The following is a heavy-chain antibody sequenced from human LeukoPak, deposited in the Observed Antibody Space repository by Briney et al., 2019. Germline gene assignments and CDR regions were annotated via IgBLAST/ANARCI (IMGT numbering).Heavy chain of an antibody. Sequence: ASVKVSCKASGYTFTSYYMHWVRQAPGQGLEWMGIINPSGGSTSYAQKFQGRVTMTRDTSTSTVYMELSSLRSEDTAVYYCAREGGIAARPKAGNWFDPWGQGTLVTVSS. V-gene: IGHV1-46*01. CDR1: GYTFTSYY. CDR3: AREGGIAARPKAGNWFDP. CDR2: INPSGGST. J-gene: IGHJ5*02. D-gene: IGHD6-6*01.